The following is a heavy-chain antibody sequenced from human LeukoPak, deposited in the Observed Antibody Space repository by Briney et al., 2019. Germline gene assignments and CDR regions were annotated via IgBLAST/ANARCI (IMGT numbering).Heavy chain of an antibody. CDR3: ARRKYYDSSGYSYAFDI. CDR2: IAPSDSYT. CDR1: GYSFPSYW. Sequence: GESLKISCKVSGYSFPSYWITWVRQVPGKGLEWMGRIAPSDSYTNYNPSFEGHVTMSVEKSITTVYLQWSSLKASDTAMYYCARRKYYDSSGYSYAFDIWGQGTMVTVSS. V-gene: IGHV5-10-1*01. J-gene: IGHJ3*02. D-gene: IGHD3-22*01.